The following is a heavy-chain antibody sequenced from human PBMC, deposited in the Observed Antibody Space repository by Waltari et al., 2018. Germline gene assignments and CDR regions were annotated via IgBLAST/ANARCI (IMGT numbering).Heavy chain of an antibody. V-gene: IGHV4-59*11. Sequence: QVQLQESGPGLVKPSETLSLTCTVSGGSISSHYWRWIRQPPGKGLEWIGYIYYSGSTNYNPSRKSRVTISVDTSKNQCSLKLSSVTAADTAVYYCAREGDNWFDPWGQGTLVTVSS. CDR1: GGSISSHY. CDR2: IYYSGST. CDR3: AREGDNWFDP. J-gene: IGHJ5*02.